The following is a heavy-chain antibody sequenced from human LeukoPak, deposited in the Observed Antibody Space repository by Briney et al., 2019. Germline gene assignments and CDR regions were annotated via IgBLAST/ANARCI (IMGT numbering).Heavy chain of an antibody. CDR1: GFTFSTYA. CDR3: ARVTYGSGTYGAFDY. Sequence: PGGSLRLSCAASGFTFSTYAMSWVRQAPGKGLEWVSVIYSGGSTYYADSVKGRFTISRDNSKNTLYLQMNSLRAEDTAIYYCARVTYGSGTYGAFDYWGQGTLVTVSS. J-gene: IGHJ4*02. V-gene: IGHV3-23*03. D-gene: IGHD3-10*01. CDR2: IYSGGST.